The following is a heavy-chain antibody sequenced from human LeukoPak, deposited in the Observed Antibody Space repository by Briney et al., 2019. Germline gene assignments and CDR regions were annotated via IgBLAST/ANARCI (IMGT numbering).Heavy chain of an antibody. D-gene: IGHD3-22*01. CDR3: ATLTTYYYESSGDYYFDY. J-gene: IGHJ4*02. CDR1: GFTFSSCE. V-gene: IGHV3-48*03. Sequence: PGGSLRLSCAASGFTFSSCEINWVRQAPGKGLEWVSYISSSGSTIYYADSLKGRFTISRDNAKNSLYLQMNSLGAEDTAVYYCATLTTYYYESSGDYYFDYWGQGTLVTVSS. CDR2: ISSSGSTI.